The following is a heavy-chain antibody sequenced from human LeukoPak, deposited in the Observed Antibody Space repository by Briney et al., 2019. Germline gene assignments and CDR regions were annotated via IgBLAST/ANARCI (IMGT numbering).Heavy chain of an antibody. D-gene: IGHD1-7*01. CDR2: IYYSGST. Sequence: SETLSLTCTVSGGSISSGGYYWSWIRQHPGKGLEWIGYIYYSGSTYYNPSLKSRVTISVGTSKNQFSLKLSSVTAADTAVYYCAREVAGLIGWNYDFDYWGQGTLVTVSS. J-gene: IGHJ4*02. CDR1: GGSISSGGYY. CDR3: AREVAGLIGWNYDFDY. V-gene: IGHV4-31*03.